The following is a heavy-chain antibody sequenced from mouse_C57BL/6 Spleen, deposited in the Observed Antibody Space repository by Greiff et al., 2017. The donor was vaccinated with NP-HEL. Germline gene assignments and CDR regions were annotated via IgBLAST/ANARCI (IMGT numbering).Heavy chain of an antibody. V-gene: IGHV1-80*01. CDR1: GYAFSSYW. J-gene: IGHJ1*03. CDR3: ARGGYGRSHYWYFDV. D-gene: IGHD1-1*01. Sequence: VQLQQSGAELVKPGASVKISCKASGYAFSSYWMHWVKQRPGKGLEWIGQIYPGDGDTNYNGKFKGKATLTADKSSSTAYMQLSSLTSEDSAVYFCARGGYGRSHYWYFDVWGTGTTVTVSS. CDR2: IYPGDGDT.